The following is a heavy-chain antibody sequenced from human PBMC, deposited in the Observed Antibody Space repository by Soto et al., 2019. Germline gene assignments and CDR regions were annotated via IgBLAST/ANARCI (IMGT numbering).Heavy chain of an antibody. J-gene: IGHJ4*02. D-gene: IGHD3-10*01. V-gene: IGHV3-66*01. CDR3: ARPDTVRGVSY. CDR2: IYSGGST. CDR1: GFTVSNNY. Sequence: EVQLVESGGGLVQPGGSLRLSCVVSGFTVSNNYMSWVRQAPGKGLEWVSVIYSGGSTSYINSVQGRFTISRDNSKNTVYLAMSSLRAEETAVYYCARPDTVRGVSYWGQGTVVTVSS.